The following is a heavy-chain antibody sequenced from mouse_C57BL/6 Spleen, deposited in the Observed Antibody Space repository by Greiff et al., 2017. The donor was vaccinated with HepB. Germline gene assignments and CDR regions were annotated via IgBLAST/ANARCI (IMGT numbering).Heavy chain of an antibody. CDR3: ARKGEYYGSPNWYFDV. D-gene: IGHD1-1*01. Sequence: EVQLQQSGPELVKPGASVKIPCKASGYTFTDYNMDWVKQSHGKSLEWIGDINPNNGGTIYNQKFKGKATLTVDKSSSTAYMELRSLTSEDTAVYYCARKGEYYGSPNWYFDVWGTGTTVTVSS. CDR1: GYTFTDYN. V-gene: IGHV1-18*01. J-gene: IGHJ1*03. CDR2: INPNNGGT.